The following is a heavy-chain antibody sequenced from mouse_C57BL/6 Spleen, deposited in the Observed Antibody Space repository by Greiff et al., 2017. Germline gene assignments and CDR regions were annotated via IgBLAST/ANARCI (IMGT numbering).Heavy chain of an antibody. Sequence: VQLQQSGAELVRPGSSVTLSCKASGYTFISYWMHWVKQRPIQGLEWIGNIDPSDSETHYNQKFKDKATLTVDKSSSTAYMQLSSLTSEDSAVYYCARGNYSNSYFDYWGQGTTLTVSS. D-gene: IGHD2-5*01. CDR1: GYTFISYW. J-gene: IGHJ2*01. CDR3: ARGNYSNSYFDY. CDR2: IDPSDSET. V-gene: IGHV1-52*01.